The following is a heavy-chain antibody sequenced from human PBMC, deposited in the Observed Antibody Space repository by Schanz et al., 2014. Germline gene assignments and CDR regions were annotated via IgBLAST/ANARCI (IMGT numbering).Heavy chain of an antibody. D-gene: IGHD2-21*01. CDR2: SRNKGHSYTS. J-gene: IGHJ4*02. V-gene: IGHV3-72*01. CDR3: AKSKSQLPLFDY. Sequence: EVQLVESGGALVQPGGSLRLSCSASGFTFSTYAMSWVRQAPGKGLEWVGHSRNKGHSYTSEYAASVKGRFTISRDESESSLYLQMDSLKTEDTAVYYCAKSKSQLPLFDYWGQGTLVAVSS. CDR1: GFTFSTYA.